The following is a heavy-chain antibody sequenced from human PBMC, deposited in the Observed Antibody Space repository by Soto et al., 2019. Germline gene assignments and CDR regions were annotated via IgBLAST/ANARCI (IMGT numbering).Heavy chain of an antibody. CDR2: ITGSGAAT. D-gene: IGHD2-15*01. CDR3: AKNSLQCRNAACYDH. Sequence: EVQLLESGGGLVQPGGSLRLSCEASGFTFNNNAMTWVRQAPGKGLEWVSVITGSGAATYYADSVKGRFTISRDNSKNTLYLQMNSLRAEDTADYFCAKNSLQCRNAACYDHWGQGVLVTVSS. J-gene: IGHJ4*02. V-gene: IGHV3-23*01. CDR1: GFTFNNNA.